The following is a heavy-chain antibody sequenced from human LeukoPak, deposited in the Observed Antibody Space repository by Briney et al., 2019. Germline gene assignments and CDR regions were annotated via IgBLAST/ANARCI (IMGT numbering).Heavy chain of an antibody. Sequence: GGSLRLSCAASGFTFSSYEMNWVRQAPGKGLEWVSYISSSGSTIYYADSVKGRFTMSRDNAKNSLYLQMNSLKVEDTAVYYARDFSGWSVDPWGQGTLVTVSS. CDR1: GFTFSSYE. J-gene: IGHJ5*02. CDR3: ARDFSGWSVDP. D-gene: IGHD6-19*01. V-gene: IGHV3-48*03. CDR2: ISSSGSTI.